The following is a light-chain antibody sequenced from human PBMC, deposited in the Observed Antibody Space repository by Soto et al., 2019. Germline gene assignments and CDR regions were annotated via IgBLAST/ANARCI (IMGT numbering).Light chain of an antibody. CDR3: QQTYSTPPVT. J-gene: IGKJ5*01. Sequence: DIQTTQSPASLSASVGDRVTITCRASQTISRYLSWYQQKPGKAPNLLIYAASNLQSGVPSRFNGSGSGTDFTLTISSLQPEDFATYYCQQTYSTPPVTFGQGTRLEIK. CDR2: AAS. CDR1: QTISRY. V-gene: IGKV1-39*01.